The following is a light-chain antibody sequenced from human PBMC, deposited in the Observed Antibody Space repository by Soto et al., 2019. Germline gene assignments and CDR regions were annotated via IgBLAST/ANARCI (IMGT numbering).Light chain of an antibody. CDR1: SSNIGTGYD. CDR2: GNS. CDR3: QSFDSSRFYV. Sequence: QSVLTQPASVSGSPGQSITISCTGSSSNIGTGYDVHWYQQLPGTAPKLLIYGNSNRPSGVPDRFSGSKSGTSASLAITGLQAEDEADYYCQSFDSSRFYVFGTGTKVTVL. V-gene: IGLV1-40*01. J-gene: IGLJ1*01.